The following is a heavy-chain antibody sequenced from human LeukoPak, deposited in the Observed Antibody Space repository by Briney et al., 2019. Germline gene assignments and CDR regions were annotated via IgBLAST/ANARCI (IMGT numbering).Heavy chain of an antibody. Sequence: GGSLRLSCAASGFTFDDYAMHWVRQAPGKGLEWVSGISWNGGSIGYADSVKGRFTISRDNAKNSLYLQMNSLRAEDTALYYCAKGKYYDYPHAFDIWGQGTMVTVPS. CDR1: GFTFDDYA. CDR2: ISWNGGSI. CDR3: AKGKYYDYPHAFDI. V-gene: IGHV3-9*01. D-gene: IGHD3-16*01. J-gene: IGHJ3*02.